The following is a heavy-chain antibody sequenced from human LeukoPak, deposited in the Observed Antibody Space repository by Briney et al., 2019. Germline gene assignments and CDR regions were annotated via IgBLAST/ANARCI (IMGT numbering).Heavy chain of an antibody. V-gene: IGHV1-2*02. CDR1: GYTFTGYY. CDR2: INPNSGGT. J-gene: IGHJ6*03. CDR3: AQGGRRGYSGYDPYYYYYMDV. D-gene: IGHD5-12*01. Sequence: GASVKVSCKASGYTFTGYYMHWVRQAPGQGLEWMGWINPNSGGTNYAQKFQGRVTMTRDTSISTAYMELSSLRSEDTAVYYCAQGGRRGYSGYDPYYYYYMDVWGKGTTVTVSS.